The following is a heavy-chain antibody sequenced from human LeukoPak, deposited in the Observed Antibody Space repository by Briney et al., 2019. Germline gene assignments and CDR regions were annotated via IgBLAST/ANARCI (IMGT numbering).Heavy chain of an antibody. CDR2: INPSGGST. J-gene: IGHJ3*02. CDR1: GYTFTSYY. Sequence: GASVKVSCKASGYTFTSYYMHWVRQAPGQGLEWMGIINPSGGSTSYAQKFQGRVTMTRDMSTSTVYMELSSLRSEDTVVYYCARAGDLDAFDIWGQGTMVTVSS. V-gene: IGHV1-46*01. D-gene: IGHD2-21*02. CDR3: ARAGDLDAFDI.